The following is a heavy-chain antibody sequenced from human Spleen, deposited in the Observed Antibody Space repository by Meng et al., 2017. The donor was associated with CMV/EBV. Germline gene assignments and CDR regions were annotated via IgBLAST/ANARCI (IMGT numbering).Heavy chain of an antibody. CDR3: ARDSPVYCSSISCLALTFIDH. CDR1: AYTLTGYV. D-gene: IGHD2-2*01. CDR2: ISGYNGNT. V-gene: IGHV1-18*01. J-gene: IGHJ4*02. Sequence: ASVKVSCKASAYTLTGYVISWVRQAPGQGLEWMGWISGYNGNTNYAQKFQGRVTMTTDTSTSTAYMELRSLRSDDTAVYYCARDSPVYCSSISCLALTFIDHWGQGTLVTVSS.